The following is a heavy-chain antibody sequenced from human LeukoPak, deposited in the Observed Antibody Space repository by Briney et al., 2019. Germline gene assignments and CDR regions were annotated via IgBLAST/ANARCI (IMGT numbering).Heavy chain of an antibody. Sequence: GGSLRLSCAASGFTLSDAYMTWVRQTPGKGLEWVGRITSKGDGGTTHYAVPVKGRFIISRDDSKGTLYLQLNSLRTDDTAVYYCLAQYYFDYWGRGTLVTVSS. CDR1: GFTLSDAY. CDR2: ITSKGDGGTT. V-gene: IGHV3-15*01. D-gene: IGHD5-24*01. J-gene: IGHJ4*02. CDR3: LAQYYFDY.